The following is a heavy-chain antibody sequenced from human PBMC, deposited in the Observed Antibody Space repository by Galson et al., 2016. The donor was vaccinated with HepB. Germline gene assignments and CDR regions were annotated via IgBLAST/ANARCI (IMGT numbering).Heavy chain of an antibody. CDR3: AREVYSGALDY. CDR2: IFYSGTT. J-gene: IGHJ4*02. D-gene: IGHD6-13*01. CDR1: GGSIIRTTFY. Sequence: SETLSLTCTVSGGSIIRTTFYWGWVRQPPGKGLEWIGNIFYSGTTNSNPSLNGRATISVATSQNQFSLKLSSVTAADTAIYYCAREVYSGALDYWGQGTPVTVSS. V-gene: IGHV4-39*07.